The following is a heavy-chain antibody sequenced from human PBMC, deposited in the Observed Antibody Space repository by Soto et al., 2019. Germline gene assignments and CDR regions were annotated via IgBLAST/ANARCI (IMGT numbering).Heavy chain of an antibody. CDR1: DGSISSYY. CDR2: IYYSGST. CDR3: ARDGSRGYWGFDY. J-gene: IGHJ4*02. V-gene: IGHV4-59*01. D-gene: IGHD3-22*01. Sequence: QVQLQESGPGLVKPSEILSLTCTVSDGSISSYYWNWIRQPPGKGLEWIGYIYYSGSTNYNPSLKSRVTISVDTSKNQFSLKLSSVTAADTGVYYCARDGSRGYWGFDYWGQGTLVTVSS.